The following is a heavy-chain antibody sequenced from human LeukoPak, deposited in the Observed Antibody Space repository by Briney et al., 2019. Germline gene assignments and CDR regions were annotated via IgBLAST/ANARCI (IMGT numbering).Heavy chain of an antibody. CDR1: GYTFSSHH. D-gene: IGHD3-10*01. J-gene: IGHJ4*02. V-gene: IGHV1-46*01. Sequence: VASVKVSRKASGYTFSSHHMHWVRQAPGQGLEWMGKITPSSGDATYAQKFQDRVTMTRDTSTSTVYMELSSLRSEDTAVYYCARDTYGSDYWGQGTLVTASA. CDR2: ITPSSGDA. CDR3: ARDTYGSDY.